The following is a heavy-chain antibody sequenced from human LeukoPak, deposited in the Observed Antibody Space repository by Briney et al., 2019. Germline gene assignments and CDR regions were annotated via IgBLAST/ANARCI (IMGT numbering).Heavy chain of an antibody. CDR1: GYTFITDG. Sequence: VASVKVSCKASGYTFITDGISWVGQAPGQGLEWMGWISAYNGNTNYAQKFQGRVTLTTDTSTSTAYMELRSLRSDDMAVYFCAREGTGYCSSTSCYARWFDPWGQGTLVTVSS. CDR3: AREGTGYCSSTSCYARWFDP. V-gene: IGHV1-18*03. D-gene: IGHD2-2*01. CDR2: ISAYNGNT. J-gene: IGHJ5*02.